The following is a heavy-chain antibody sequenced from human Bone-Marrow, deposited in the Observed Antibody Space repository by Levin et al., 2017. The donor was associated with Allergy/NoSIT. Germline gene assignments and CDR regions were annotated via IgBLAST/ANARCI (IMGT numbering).Heavy chain of an antibody. CDR2: IIPIFGTA. J-gene: IGHJ4*02. CDR3: ARDGGYSGYDHFDY. D-gene: IGHD5-12*01. Sequence: KISCKASGGTFSSYAISWVRQAPGQGLEWMGGIIPIFGTANYAQKFQGRVTITADESTSTAYMELSSLRSEDTAVYYCARDGGYSGYDHFDYWGQGTLVTVSS. V-gene: IGHV1-69*01. CDR1: GGTFSSYA.